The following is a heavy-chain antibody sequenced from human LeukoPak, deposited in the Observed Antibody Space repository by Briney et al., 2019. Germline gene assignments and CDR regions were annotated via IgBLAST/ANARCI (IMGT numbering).Heavy chain of an antibody. J-gene: IGHJ2*01. CDR3: AREAWDSRGYPPPRSGWYFDL. CDR2: IYYSEST. D-gene: IGHD3-22*01. Sequence: PGGSLRLSCAASGFTFSNCAMSWVRQPPGKGLEWIGNIYYSESTYYNPSLKSRVTISLDTSKNQFSLKLSSVTAADTAVYYCAREAWDSRGYPPPRSGWYFDLWGRGTLVTVSS. CDR1: GFTFSNCAM. V-gene: IGHV4-4*02.